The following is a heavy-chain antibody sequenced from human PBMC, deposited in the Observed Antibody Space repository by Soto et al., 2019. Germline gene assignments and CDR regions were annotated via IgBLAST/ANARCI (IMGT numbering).Heavy chain of an antibody. V-gene: IGHV1-69*01. CDR3: ERDAGIAAGEWSWFDP. J-gene: IGHJ5*02. CDR2: IIPIFGTA. Sequence: QVQLVQSGAEVKKPGSSVKVSCKASGGTFSSYAISWVRQAPGQGLEWMGGIIPIFGTANYAQKFQGRVTITADESTSTADMELSSLRSEDTAVYYCERDAGIAAGEWSWFDPWGQGTQGTVSS. CDR1: GGTFSSYA. D-gene: IGHD6-13*01.